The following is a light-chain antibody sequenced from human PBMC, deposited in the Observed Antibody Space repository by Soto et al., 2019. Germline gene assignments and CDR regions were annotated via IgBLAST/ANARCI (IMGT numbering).Light chain of an antibody. CDR1: LHIGDS. CDR3: LQTYNLPRT. J-gene: IGKJ1*01. Sequence: DIQMTQSPSSLSASVGDRVTITCRASLHIGDSLSWFPQKAGKPPTQLIYGASALQTGVPVRFSVSASGTDFTLTITNMQREDFATYYCLQTYNLPRTFGQGTKVEFK. V-gene: IGKV1-39*01. CDR2: GAS.